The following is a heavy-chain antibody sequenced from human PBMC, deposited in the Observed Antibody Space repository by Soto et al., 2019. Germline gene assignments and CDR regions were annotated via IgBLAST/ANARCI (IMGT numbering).Heavy chain of an antibody. CDR2: ISSNGGST. V-gene: IGHV3-64*01. Sequence: GGSMRLSCAASGLTFSSYAMHWVRQAPGKGLEYVSAISSNGGSTYYANSVKGRFTISRDNSKNTLYLQMGSLRAEDMAVYYCARQSYSSYYFDYWGQGTQVTVSS. J-gene: IGHJ4*02. D-gene: IGHD6-13*01. CDR3: ARQSYSSYYFDY. CDR1: GLTFSSYA.